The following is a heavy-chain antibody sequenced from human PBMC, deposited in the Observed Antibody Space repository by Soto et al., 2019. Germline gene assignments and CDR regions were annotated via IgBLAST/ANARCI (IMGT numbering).Heavy chain of an antibody. CDR3: AREATEGGSGSYYSFYYYGMHV. Sequence: ASVKVSCKASGYTFTSYGISWVRQAPGQGLEWMGWISAYNGNTNYAQKLQGRVTMTTDTSTSTAYMELRSLRSDDTAVYYCAREATEGGSGSYYSFYYYGMHVWGPGTTVTVSS. CDR2: ISAYNGNT. V-gene: IGHV1-18*01. CDR1: GYTFTSYG. D-gene: IGHD3-10*01. J-gene: IGHJ6*02.